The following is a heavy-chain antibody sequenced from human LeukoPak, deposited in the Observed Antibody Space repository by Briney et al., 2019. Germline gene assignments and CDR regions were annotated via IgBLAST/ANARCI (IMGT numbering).Heavy chain of an antibody. CDR3: ARDLGHTSGLDY. CDR1: GFTFSSYG. Sequence: GGSLRLSCAASGFTFSSYGMHWVRQAPGKGLEWVAVIWYDGSNKYCADSVKGRFTISRDNSKNTLYLQMNSLRAEDTAVYYCARDLGHTSGLDYWGQGTLVTVSS. V-gene: IGHV3-33*01. CDR2: IWYDGSNK. D-gene: IGHD3-10*01. J-gene: IGHJ4*02.